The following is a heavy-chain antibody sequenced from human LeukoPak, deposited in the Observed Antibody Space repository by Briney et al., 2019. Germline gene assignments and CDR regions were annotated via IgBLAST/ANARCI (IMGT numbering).Heavy chain of an antibody. Sequence: GGSLRLSCAASGFTFSSYAMSWVRQAPGKGLEWVSAISGSGGSTYYADSVKGRFTISRDNSKNTLYLQMSSLRAEDTAVYYCAKGPYYYDSSGESYFDYWGQGTLVTVSS. CDR1: GFTFSSYA. CDR3: AKGPYYYDSSGESYFDY. J-gene: IGHJ4*02. CDR2: ISGSGGST. V-gene: IGHV3-23*01. D-gene: IGHD3-22*01.